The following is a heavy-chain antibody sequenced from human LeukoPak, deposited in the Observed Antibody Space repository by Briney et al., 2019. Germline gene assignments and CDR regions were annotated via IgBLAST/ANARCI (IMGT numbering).Heavy chain of an antibody. J-gene: IGHJ4*02. CDR2: IKQDGSEK. D-gene: IGHD2-8*02. Sequence: GGSLRLSCAASAFTFSSYWMSWVRQAPGKGLEWVANIKQDGSEKYYVDSVKGRFTISRDNAKNSLYLQMNSLRAEDTAVYYCASDWYWSYWGQGTLVTVSS. CDR1: AFTFSSYW. CDR3: ASDWYWSY. V-gene: IGHV3-7*01.